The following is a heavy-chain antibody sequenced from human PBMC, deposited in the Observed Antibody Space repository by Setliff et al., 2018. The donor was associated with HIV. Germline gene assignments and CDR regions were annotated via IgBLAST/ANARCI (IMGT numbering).Heavy chain of an antibody. Sequence: PSETLSLTCTVSGASISTYYWSWIRQPPGKGLEWIGYIFYSGSSNYNPSLKSRVTMSVDTSKNQFSLKLRSVTAADTAVYYCARHGHFYDSSSSDAFDIWGHGTMVTVSS. CDR1: GASISTYY. V-gene: IGHV4-59*08. CDR2: IFYSGSS. J-gene: IGHJ3*02. D-gene: IGHD3-22*01. CDR3: ARHGHFYDSSSSDAFDI.